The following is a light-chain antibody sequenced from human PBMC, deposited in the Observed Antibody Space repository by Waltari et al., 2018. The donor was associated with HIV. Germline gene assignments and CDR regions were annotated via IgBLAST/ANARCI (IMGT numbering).Light chain of an antibody. V-gene: IGKV1-5*03. J-gene: IGKJ1*01. CDR2: KAS. CDR1: PSSSCW. CDR3: QQYNTFTWT. Sequence: DIQMTQSPSTLCACVRDRVTRTCRARPSSSCWVSWNHQKPGKAPKLLIHKASSLESGVPSRFSGSGSGTEFTLTISSLQPDDFATYYCQQYNTFTWTFGQGTKVEIK.